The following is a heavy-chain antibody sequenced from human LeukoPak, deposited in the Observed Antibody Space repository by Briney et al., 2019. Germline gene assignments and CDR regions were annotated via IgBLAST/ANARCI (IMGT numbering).Heavy chain of an antibody. D-gene: IGHD6-6*01. J-gene: IGHJ4*02. V-gene: IGHV5-51*01. CDR2: IYPGDSDA. CDR3: ARRGGSSNYFHY. Sequence: GESLKISCKGSGYSFTTYWIGWVRQMPGKGLEWMGIIYPGDSDAIYSPSFQGQVTMSADKSISTAYLQWSSLKASDTATYYCARRGGSSNYFHYWAREPWSPSPQ. CDR1: GYSFTTYW.